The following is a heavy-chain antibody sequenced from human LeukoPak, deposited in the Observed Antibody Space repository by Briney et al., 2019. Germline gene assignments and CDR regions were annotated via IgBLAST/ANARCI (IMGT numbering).Heavy chain of an antibody. Sequence: ASVKVSCKASGYTFTSNYLHWVRQASGQGPQWMGRINPSDGSTRYAQKFQGRVTMTRDTSTSTVYMELSSLRSEDTAVFFCARELRRGGKQLGDYFDYWGQGTLVTVSS. CDR3: ARELRRGGKQLGDYFDY. V-gene: IGHV1-46*01. D-gene: IGHD1-1*01. CDR1: GYTFTSNY. CDR2: INPSDGST. J-gene: IGHJ4*02.